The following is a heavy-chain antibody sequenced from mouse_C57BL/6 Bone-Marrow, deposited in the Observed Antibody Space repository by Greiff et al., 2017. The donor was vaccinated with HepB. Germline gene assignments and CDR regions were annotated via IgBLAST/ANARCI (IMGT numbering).Heavy chain of an antibody. CDR2: IYPSDSET. CDR3: ARSIYYGNYGYAMDY. D-gene: IGHD2-1*01. J-gene: IGHJ4*01. CDR1: GYTFTSYW. V-gene: IGHV1-61*01. Sequence: QLQQPGAELVRPGSSVKLSCKASGYTFTSYWMDWVKQRPGQGLEWIGNIYPSDSETHYNQKFKDKATLTVDKSSSTAYMQLSSLTSEDSAVYYCARSIYYGNYGYAMDYWGQGTSVTVSS.